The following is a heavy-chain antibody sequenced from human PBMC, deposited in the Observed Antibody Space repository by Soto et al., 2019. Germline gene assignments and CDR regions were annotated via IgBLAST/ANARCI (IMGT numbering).Heavy chain of an antibody. CDR2: ISNGGDAT. CDR3: ALGGFYLYLDY. CDR1: GLTFSSYG. V-gene: IGHV3-23*01. D-gene: IGHD3-16*01. Sequence: LRLSCAGSGLTFSSYGMSWVRQAPGKGLGWVSFISNGGDATQYADSVKGRFSISRDNSKNTLYLQMNSLISEGTALYYCALGGFYLYLDYCGHGALVTDS. J-gene: IGHJ4*01.